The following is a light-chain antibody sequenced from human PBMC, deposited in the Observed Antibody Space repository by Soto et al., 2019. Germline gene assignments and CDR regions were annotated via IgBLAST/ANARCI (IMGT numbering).Light chain of an antibody. V-gene: IGKV1-5*01. Sequence: DIQMTQSPSTLSASVGDRVTITCRASQTVSDFLAWYQHKPGEAPKLLIAEASRLESGVPSRFSGGGSGTEFTLTISRLQPDDVATYYCQHYISFPWTCGQGTKGDIK. CDR1: QTVSDF. CDR3: QHYISFPWT. J-gene: IGKJ1*01. CDR2: EAS.